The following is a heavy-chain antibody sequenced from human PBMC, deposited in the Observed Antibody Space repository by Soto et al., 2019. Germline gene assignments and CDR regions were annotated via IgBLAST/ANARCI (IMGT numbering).Heavy chain of an antibody. J-gene: IGHJ4*02. V-gene: IGHV2-5*02. Sequence: QITLKESGPTLVKPTQTLTLTCTFSGFSLTRSGVGVAWIRQPPGKALEWLALNYWDDTKHYSPSLRNMLTITKDPSKNQVVLTRTNPDPVDTGTYFCAHRVMKTGSHWNFDNWGQGILVTVSS. CDR2: NYWDDTK. CDR3: AHRVMKTGSHWNFDN. CDR1: GFSLTRSGVG. D-gene: IGHD2-15*01.